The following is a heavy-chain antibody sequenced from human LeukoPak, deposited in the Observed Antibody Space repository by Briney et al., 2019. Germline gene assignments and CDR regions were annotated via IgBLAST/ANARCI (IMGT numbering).Heavy chain of an antibody. CDR3: ARGYGSGSYYGDY. V-gene: IGHV3-21*01. Sequence: GGSVRLSCAASGFTFSSYSMNWVRQARGKGLEGVSSISGISSYIYYADSVKGRFTISRDNAKNSLYLQMNSLRAEDTAVYYCARGYGSGSYYGDYWGQGTLVTVSS. D-gene: IGHD3-10*01. CDR2: ISGISSYI. CDR1: GFTFSSYS. J-gene: IGHJ4*02.